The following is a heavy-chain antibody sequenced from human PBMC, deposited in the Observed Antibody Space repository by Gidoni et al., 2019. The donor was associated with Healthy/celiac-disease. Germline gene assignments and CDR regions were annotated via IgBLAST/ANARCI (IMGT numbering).Heavy chain of an antibody. J-gene: IGHJ5*02. V-gene: IGHV2-26*01. D-gene: IGHD2-15*01. Sequence: QVTLKESGPVLVKPTETLTLTCTSLSNARMGVSWIRQPPGKALEWLAHIFSNDEKSYSTTLKSRLTSSKDTSKSQVVLTMTNMDPVDTATYYCARIRSTLPWWFDPWGQGTLVTVSS. CDR1: SLSNARMG. CDR3: ARIRSTLPWWFDP. CDR2: IFSNDEK.